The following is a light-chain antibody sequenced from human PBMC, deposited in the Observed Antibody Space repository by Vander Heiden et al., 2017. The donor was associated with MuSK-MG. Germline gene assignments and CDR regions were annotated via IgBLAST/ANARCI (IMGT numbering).Light chain of an antibody. V-gene: IGKV1-39*01. CDR2: SVS. J-gene: IGKJ4*01. CDR1: QTIGIY. Sequence: DIQMTQSPSSLSASVGDRVTIACRASQTIGIYLNWYLQRPGSAPKLLISSVSTLRSGVPSRFSGSGYGTDFTLTITGRQPADLGIYYCQQYDNHSALTFGGGTKVXIK. CDR3: QQYDNHSALT.